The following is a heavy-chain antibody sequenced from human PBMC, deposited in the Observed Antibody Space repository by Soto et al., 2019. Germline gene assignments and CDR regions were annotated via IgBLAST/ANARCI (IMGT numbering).Heavy chain of an antibody. J-gene: IGHJ6*02. D-gene: IGHD5-18*01. CDR3: ARVEAPLIHSDHYYYGMDV. CDR2: IWYDGTNA. V-gene: IGHV3-33*01. CDR1: GFTFSTYG. Sequence: QVHLVESGGGVVRPGRSLRLACEASGFTFSTYGMHWVRQAPGKGLQWVAVIWYDGTNAYYADSVKGLFTISRDNSKDTLYLEMNNLRTEDTAVYYCARVEAPLIHSDHYYYGMDVWGQGTTVTV.